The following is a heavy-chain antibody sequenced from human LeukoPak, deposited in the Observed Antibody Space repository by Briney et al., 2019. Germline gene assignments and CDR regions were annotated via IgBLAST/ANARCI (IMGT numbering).Heavy chain of an antibody. CDR3: ARESPGSYSFDY. J-gene: IGHJ4*02. CDR1: GYTFTTYH. CDR2: IFAGAGNT. V-gene: IGHV1-46*01. Sequence: ASVRVSFKASGYTFTTYHVHWVRQAPGQGRQWMGTIFAGAGNTRYPQRFQGRVTVTRDTSTNTFYMELSSLTADDTAVYYCARESPGSYSFDYWGRGTLVTVSS. D-gene: IGHD3-10*01.